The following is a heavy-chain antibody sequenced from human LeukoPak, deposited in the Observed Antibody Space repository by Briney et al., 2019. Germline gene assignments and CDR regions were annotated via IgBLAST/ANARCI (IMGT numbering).Heavy chain of an antibody. CDR2: INHSGNT. D-gene: IGHD5-12*01. CDR1: GGPFSGYY. CDR3: ARGSLRNLDY. V-gene: IGHV4-34*01. Sequence: AETLSLTCAVYGGPFSGYYWRWIRQPPGKGLEWTGEINHSGNTNYNPSLKSRVTISVDTSKNHFSLKLSSADAADTAVYYCARGSLRNLDYGGQGTLVTVSA. J-gene: IGHJ4*02.